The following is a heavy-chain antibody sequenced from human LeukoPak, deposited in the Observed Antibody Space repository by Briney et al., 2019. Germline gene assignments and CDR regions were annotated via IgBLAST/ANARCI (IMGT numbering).Heavy chain of an antibody. D-gene: IGHD6-13*01. CDR3: ARDGIAAAMDV. J-gene: IGHJ6*04. CDR2: MNPNSGNT. V-gene: IGHV1-8*01. Sequence: ASVKVSCKASGYTFTSYDINWVRQATGQGLEWMGWMNPNSGNTGYAQKFQGRVTMTRNTSISTAYMELGRLRSDDTAVYYCARDGIAAAMDVWGKGTTVTVSS. CDR1: GYTFTSYD.